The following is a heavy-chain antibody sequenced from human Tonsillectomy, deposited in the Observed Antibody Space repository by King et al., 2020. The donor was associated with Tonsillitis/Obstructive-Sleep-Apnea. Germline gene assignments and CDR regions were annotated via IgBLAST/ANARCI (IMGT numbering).Heavy chain of an antibody. Sequence: VQLQESGPGLVKPSETLSLTCTVSGGSISSGGYHWSWIRQHPGKGLEWIGYMSYSGSTHPNPSLKSRVTISVDTSKNQFSLKLSSVTAADTAVYYCASSPTGDDGGYFDFWGQGTLVTVSS. CDR3: ASSPTGDDGGYFDF. CDR1: GGSISSGGYH. V-gene: IGHV4-31*03. CDR2: MSYSGST. J-gene: IGHJ4*02. D-gene: IGHD7-27*01.